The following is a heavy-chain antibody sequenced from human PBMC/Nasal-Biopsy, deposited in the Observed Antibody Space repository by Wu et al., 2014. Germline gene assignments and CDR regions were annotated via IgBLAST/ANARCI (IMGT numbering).Heavy chain of an antibody. Sequence: TLSLTCTVSGGSISSGDYYWSWIRQPPGKGLEWIGYIYYSGSTYYNPSLKSRVTISVDTSKNQFSLKLSSVTAADTAVYYCARCVGYDLRWGPRQNWFDPWGQGTLVTVSS. CDR3: ARCVGYDLRWGPRQNWFDP. CDR2: IYYSGST. D-gene: IGHD5-12*01. J-gene: IGHJ5*02. V-gene: IGHV4-30-4*01. CDR1: GGSISSGDYY.